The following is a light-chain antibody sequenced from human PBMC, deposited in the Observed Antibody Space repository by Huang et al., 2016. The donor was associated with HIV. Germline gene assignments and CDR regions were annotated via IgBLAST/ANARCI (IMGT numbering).Light chain of an antibody. CDR3: QQRISWPLT. Sequence: EIVLTQSPATLSLSPGERATLSCRASQNVNNYLAWYHQRPGQAPRLLIYDASHRATGIPARVRGSTSGTDFTLTIRSLEPEDSGVYYCQQRISWPLTFGGGTKVEIK. CDR2: DAS. J-gene: IGKJ4*01. V-gene: IGKV3-11*01. CDR1: QNVNNY.